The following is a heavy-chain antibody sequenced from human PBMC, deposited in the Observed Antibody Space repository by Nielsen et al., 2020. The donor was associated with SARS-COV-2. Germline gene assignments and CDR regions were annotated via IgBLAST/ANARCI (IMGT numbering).Heavy chain of an antibody. CDR3: ARDLAAAASNWFDP. V-gene: IGHV3-30-3*01. D-gene: IGHD6-13*01. Sequence: GESLKISCAASGFTFSSYAMHWVRQAPGKGLEWVAVISYDGSNKYYADSVKGRFTISRDNAKNSLYLQMNSLRAEDTAVYYCARDLAAAASNWFDPWGQGTLVTVSS. CDR1: GFTFSSYA. CDR2: ISYDGSNK. J-gene: IGHJ5*02.